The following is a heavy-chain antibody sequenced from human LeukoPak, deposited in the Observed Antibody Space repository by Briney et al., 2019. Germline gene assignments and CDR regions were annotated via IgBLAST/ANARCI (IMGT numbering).Heavy chain of an antibody. Sequence: SETLSLTCTVSGGSISSYYWSWIRQPPGKGLEWIGYIYYSGSTNYNPSLKSRVTISVDTSKNQFSLKLSSVTAADTAVYYCARGIVVVAQLGFYFYYMDVWGKGTTVTVSS. CDR1: GGSISSYY. D-gene: IGHD2-15*01. J-gene: IGHJ6*03. V-gene: IGHV4-59*08. CDR3: ARGIVVVAQLGFYFYYMDV. CDR2: IYYSGST.